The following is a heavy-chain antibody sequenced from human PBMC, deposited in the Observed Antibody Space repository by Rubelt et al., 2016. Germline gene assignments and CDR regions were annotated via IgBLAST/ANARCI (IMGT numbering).Heavy chain of an antibody. CDR1: GGSISSSSYY. CDR3: AGGVGLRCLEWLSS. J-gene: IGHJ5*02. D-gene: IGHD3-3*01. V-gene: IGHV4-39*07. CDR2: INHSGST. Sequence: QLQLQASGPGLVKPSETLSLTCTVSGGSISSSSYYWGWIRQPPGKGLEWIGEINHSGSTNYNPSLKGRVTISVDTSKNQFSRKLSSVTAADTAVYYCAGGVGLRCLEWLSSWGQGTLVTVSS.